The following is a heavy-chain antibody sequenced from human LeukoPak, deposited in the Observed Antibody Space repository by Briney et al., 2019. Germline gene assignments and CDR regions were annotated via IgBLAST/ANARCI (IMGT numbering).Heavy chain of an antibody. Sequence: ASVKVSYKASGGTFSSYAISWVRQAPGQGLEWMGGIIPIFGTANYAQKFQGRVTITTDESTSTAYMELSSLRSEDTAVYYCAREGYCSSTSCPRPLERGAFDIWGQGTMVTVSS. CDR3: AREGYCSSTSCPRPLERGAFDI. J-gene: IGHJ3*02. V-gene: IGHV1-69*05. CDR1: GGTFSSYA. D-gene: IGHD2-2*01. CDR2: IIPIFGTA.